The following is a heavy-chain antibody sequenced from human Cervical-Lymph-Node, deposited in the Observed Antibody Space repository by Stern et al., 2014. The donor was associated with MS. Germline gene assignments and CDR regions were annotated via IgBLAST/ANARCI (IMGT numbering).Heavy chain of an antibody. CDR1: GGSISSTGYY. D-gene: IGHD3-16*01. CDR2: IHYSGSS. J-gene: IGHJ4*02. Sequence: QVKLQESGPGLVKPSQTLSLTCTVSGGSISSTGYYWSWIRQHPGKGLEWIVFIHYSGSSYYTPSLKSRGTISVDTSKSQFSLNLSSGTAADTSLYYCARSDRLWGSFDYWGQGRLVTVSS. CDR3: ARSDRLWGSFDY. V-gene: IGHV4-31*03.